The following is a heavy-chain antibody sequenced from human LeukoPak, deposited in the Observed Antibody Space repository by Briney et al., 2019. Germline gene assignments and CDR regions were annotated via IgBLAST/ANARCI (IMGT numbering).Heavy chain of an antibody. CDR3: ARGSSGPFDY. CDR1: GGSFSGYY. D-gene: IGHD3-22*01. V-gene: IGHV4-34*01. J-gene: IGHJ4*02. CDR2: INHSGST. Sequence: SETLSLTCAVYGGSFSGYYWSWIRQPPGKGLEWIGEINHSGSTNYNPSLKSRVTISVDTSKNQFSLKLSSATAADTAVYYCARGSSGPFDYWGQGTLVTVSS.